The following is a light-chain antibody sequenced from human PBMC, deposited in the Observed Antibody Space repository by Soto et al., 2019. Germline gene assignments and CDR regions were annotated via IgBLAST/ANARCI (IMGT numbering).Light chain of an antibody. J-gene: IGLJ3*02. V-gene: IGLV2-14*01. Sequence: QSALTQPPSASGSPGQSVTISCSGTKNDIGVYDFVSWYQHHPGKAPRLIIYEVRNRPSGISSRFSGSRSGNTASLTISGLQPEDEGDYYCSAYTARSTLVFGGGTKLTVL. CDR2: EVR. CDR1: KNDIGVYDF. CDR3: SAYTARSTLV.